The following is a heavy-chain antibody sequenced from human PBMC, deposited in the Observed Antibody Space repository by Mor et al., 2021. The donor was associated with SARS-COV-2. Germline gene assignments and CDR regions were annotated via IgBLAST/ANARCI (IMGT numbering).Heavy chain of an antibody. Sequence: IYYSGSTYYNPSLKSRVTISDTSKNQFSLNLSSVTAADTAVYYCARGRKYYDSSGYYLDYWAREPWSPSPQ. J-gene: IGHJ4*02. V-gene: IGHV4-39*07. D-gene: IGHD3-22*01. CDR3: ARGRKYYDSSGYYLDY. CDR2: IYYSGST.